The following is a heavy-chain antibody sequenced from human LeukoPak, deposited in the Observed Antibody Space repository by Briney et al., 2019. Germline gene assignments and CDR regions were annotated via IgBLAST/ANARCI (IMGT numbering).Heavy chain of an antibody. J-gene: IGHJ5*02. V-gene: IGHV3-23*01. CDR3: ASTYSSSWSVPWFDP. D-gene: IGHD6-13*01. CDR1: GFTFSTYA. CDR2: ISGSGGST. Sequence: PGGSLRLSCAASGFTFSTYAMSRVRQAPGKGLEWVSTISGSGGSTYYADSVKGRFTISRDNSKNTLYLQMNSLRPEDTAVYYCASTYSSSWSVPWFDPWGQGTLVTVSS.